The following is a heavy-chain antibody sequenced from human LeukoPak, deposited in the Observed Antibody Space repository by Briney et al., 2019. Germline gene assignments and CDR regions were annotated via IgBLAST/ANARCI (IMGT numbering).Heavy chain of an antibody. CDR1: GGSISSGSYY. CDR2: IYTSGST. V-gene: IGHV4-61*02. D-gene: IGHD6-13*01. J-gene: IGHJ5*02. Sequence: PSETLSLTCTVSGGSISSGSYYWSWIRQPAGKGLEYIGRIYTSGSTSYNPSLKSRVTISVDTSKNQFSLKLSSVTAADTAVYYCARGGIGFSSSWYARTPPQTNWFDPWGQGTLVTVSS. CDR3: ARGGIGFSSSWYARTPPQTNWFDP.